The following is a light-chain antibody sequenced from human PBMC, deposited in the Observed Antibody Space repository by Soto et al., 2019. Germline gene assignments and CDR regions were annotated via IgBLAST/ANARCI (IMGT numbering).Light chain of an antibody. CDR2: AAS. CDR3: QQSYAPSST. V-gene: IGKV1-6*01. Sequence: AIQMTQSPSSLSASVGDRVTITCRASQGIRNDLDWFQQKPGKAPKLLIYAASNLQSGVPARFSGSGSGTDFTLTISSLQPEDFATYYCQQSYAPSSTFGQGTKVDIK. CDR1: QGIRND. J-gene: IGKJ1*01.